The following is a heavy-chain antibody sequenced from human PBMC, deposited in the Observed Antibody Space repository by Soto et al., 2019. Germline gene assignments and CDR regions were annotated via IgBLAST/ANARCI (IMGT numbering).Heavy chain of an antibody. CDR1: GGTFSRYA. V-gene: IGHV1-69*01. D-gene: IGHD6-25*01. CDR3: ARDQRDEGVFDP. CDR2: ILPSFGTA. Sequence: QVQLVQSGAEVNKPGSSVKVSCQASGGTFSRYAISWVRQAPVQWLEWMGGILPSFGTANYAQKFQGRVTITADESTSTAYMGLSILRSEDTAVYYCARDQRDEGVFDPWGQGPLVTVSS. J-gene: IGHJ5*02.